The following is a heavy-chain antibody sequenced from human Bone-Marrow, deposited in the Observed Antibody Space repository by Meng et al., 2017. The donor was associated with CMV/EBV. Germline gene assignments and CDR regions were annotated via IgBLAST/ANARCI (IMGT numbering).Heavy chain of an antibody. Sequence: SETLSLTCAVYGGSFSGYYWSWIRQPPGKGLEWIGEINHSGSTNYNPSLKSRVTISVDTSKNQFSPKLTSVTAADTPVFYCARRRIQIWLTSWWFDPWGQGTMVTVSS. V-gene: IGHV4-34*01. D-gene: IGHD5-18*01. CDR1: GGSFSGYY. CDR3: ARRRIQIWLTSWWFDP. CDR2: INHSGST. J-gene: IGHJ5*02.